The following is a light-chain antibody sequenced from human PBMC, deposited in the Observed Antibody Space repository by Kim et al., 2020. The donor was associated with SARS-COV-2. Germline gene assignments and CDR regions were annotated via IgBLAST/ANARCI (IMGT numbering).Light chain of an antibody. J-gene: IGLJ1*01. CDR1: SSNIGSHL. Sequence: QKVTTSCSGSSSNIGSHLVSWYQQLPGTAPKLLIYDNDKRPSGIPDRFSGSQSGTSATLGITGLQTGDEADYYCGTWENSLSGGYVFGSGTKVTVL. CDR2: DND. CDR3: GTWENSLSGGYV. V-gene: IGLV1-51*01.